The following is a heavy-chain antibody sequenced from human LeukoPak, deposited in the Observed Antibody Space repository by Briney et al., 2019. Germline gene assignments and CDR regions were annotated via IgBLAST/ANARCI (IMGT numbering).Heavy chain of an antibody. CDR1: GFTFSSYG. CDR2: IWYDGSNK. CDR3: ARESGLTYYYDSSGSDFDY. J-gene: IGHJ4*02. Sequence: PGRSLRLSCAASGFTFSSYGTHWVRQAPGKGLEWVAVIWYDGSNKYYADSVKGRFTISRDNSKNTLYLQMNSLRAEDTAVYYCARESGLTYYYDSSGSDFDYWGQGTLVTVSS. D-gene: IGHD3-22*01. V-gene: IGHV3-33*01.